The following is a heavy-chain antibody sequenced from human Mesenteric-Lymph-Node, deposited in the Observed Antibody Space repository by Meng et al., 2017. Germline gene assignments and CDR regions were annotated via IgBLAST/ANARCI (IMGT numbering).Heavy chain of an antibody. CDR1: GYTFTSHA. D-gene: IGHD3-10*01. CDR3: ARDPPIKGSGSYSDY. Sequence: VQLVQSGVELKRPGASGTVSCKASGYTFTSHAINWARQTPGQGLEWMGWIITDTGVPTYDQAFTGRFVFSLDTSVSTAYLQISSLKAEDTAVYYCARDPPIKGSGSYSDYWGQGTLVHRLL. V-gene: IGHV7-4-1*02. CDR2: IITDTGVP. J-gene: IGHJ4*02.